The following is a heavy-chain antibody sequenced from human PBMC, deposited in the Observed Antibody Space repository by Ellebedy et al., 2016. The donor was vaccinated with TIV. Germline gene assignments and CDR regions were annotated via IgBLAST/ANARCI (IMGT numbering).Heavy chain of an antibody. V-gene: IGHV4-34*01. CDR3: AREDFWSGYYPDY. CDR2: INHSGST. CDR1: GGSFSGYY. Sequence: GSLRLXXAVYGGSFSGYYWSWIRQPPGKGLEWIGEINHSGSTNYNPSLKSRVTISVDTSKNQFSLKLSSVTAADTAVYYCAREDFWSGYYPDYWGQGTLVTVSS. J-gene: IGHJ4*02. D-gene: IGHD3-3*01.